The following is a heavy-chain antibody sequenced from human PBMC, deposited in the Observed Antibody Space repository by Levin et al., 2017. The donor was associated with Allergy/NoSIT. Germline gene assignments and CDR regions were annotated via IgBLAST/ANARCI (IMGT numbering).Heavy chain of an antibody. D-gene: IGHD1-26*01. Sequence: SLKISCAASGFTFDDYGMHWVRQAPGKGLEWVSGISWNSGSINYADSVKGRFTISRDNAKNSLYLQMYSLRGEDTALYYSEKGRVGDTNFDSWGQGGLVTVSS. CDR2: ISWNSGSI. V-gene: IGHV3-9*01. J-gene: IGHJ4*02. CDR3: EKGRVGDTNFDS. CDR1: GFTFDDYG.